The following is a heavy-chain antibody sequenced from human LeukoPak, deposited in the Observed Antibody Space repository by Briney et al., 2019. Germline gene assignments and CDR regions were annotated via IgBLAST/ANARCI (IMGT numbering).Heavy chain of an antibody. D-gene: IGHD5-18*01. Sequence: SVTVSCTASGGTFSSYAISWVRQAPGQGLEWMGRIIPIFGTANYAQKFQGRVTITADKSTSTAYMELSSLRSEDTAVYYCAISYSYGHSRGDYWGQGTLVTVSS. CDR2: IIPIFGTA. CDR3: AISYSYGHSRGDY. J-gene: IGHJ4*02. CDR1: GGTFSSYA. V-gene: IGHV1-69*06.